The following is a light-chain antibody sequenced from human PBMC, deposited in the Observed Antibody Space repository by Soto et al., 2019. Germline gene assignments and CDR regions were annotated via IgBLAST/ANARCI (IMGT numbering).Light chain of an antibody. CDR3: MQALQTPIT. Sequence: IVMTQSPLSLPVIPGEPASISCRSSQSLLQSNGYNYLDWYVQKPGQSPQLLIYLGSNRASGVPDRFSGSGSGTDFTLKISRVEAEDVGVYYCMQALQTPITFGQGTRLEIK. CDR2: LGS. V-gene: IGKV2-28*01. J-gene: IGKJ5*01. CDR1: QSLLQSNGYNY.